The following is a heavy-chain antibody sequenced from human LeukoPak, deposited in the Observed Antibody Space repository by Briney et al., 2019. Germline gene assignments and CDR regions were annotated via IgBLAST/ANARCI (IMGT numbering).Heavy chain of an antibody. CDR2: INPSGGST. J-gene: IGHJ4*02. Sequence: ASVKVSCKASGYTFTSYYMHWARQAPGQGLEWMGIINPSGGSTSYAQKFQGRVTMTRDTSTSTVYMELSSLRSEDTAVYYCARDFSDYGGTYYFDYWGQGTLVTVSS. CDR3: ARDFSDYGGTYYFDY. V-gene: IGHV1-46*01. D-gene: IGHD4-23*01. CDR1: GYTFTSYY.